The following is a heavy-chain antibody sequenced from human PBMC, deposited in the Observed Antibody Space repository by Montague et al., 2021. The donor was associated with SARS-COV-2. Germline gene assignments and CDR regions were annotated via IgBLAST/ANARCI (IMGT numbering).Heavy chain of an antibody. D-gene: IGHD6-6*01. CDR3: ARDSEYSTDY. V-gene: IGHV6-1*01. CDR2: TYYRSKWYN. J-gene: IGHJ4*02. CDR1: GDSVSSNTVA. Sequence: CAISGDSVSSNTVAWNWSRQSPSRGLEWLGRTYYRSKWYNDYAVSMQSRVTINPDTSKNQFSLHVNSVTPEDTAVYYCARDSEYSTDYWGQGLLVTVSS.